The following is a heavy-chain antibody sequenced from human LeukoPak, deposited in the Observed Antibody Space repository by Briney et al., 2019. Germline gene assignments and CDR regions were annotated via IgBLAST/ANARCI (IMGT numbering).Heavy chain of an antibody. CDR2: INHSGRS. J-gene: IGHJ6*02. CDR1: GGSLTGNY. CDR3: ERGPSGAYYLGPSV. V-gene: IGHV4-34*01. D-gene: IGHD1-26*01. Sequence: SETLSLTCAVYGGSLTGNYWSWIRQPPGNGLEWIGEINHSGRSNYSPSLKSRVTISVDTSKKQFSLKLNSVTAADTAVYYWERGPSGAYYLGPSVWGQGTTVTVSS.